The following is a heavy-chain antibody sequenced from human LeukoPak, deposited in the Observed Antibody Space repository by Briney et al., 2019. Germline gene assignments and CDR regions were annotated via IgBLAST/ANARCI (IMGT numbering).Heavy chain of an antibody. CDR3: ARDSIYGSGSYYNGGYNYFDY. CDR1: GFTLSNYW. CDR2: IKQDGSKL. D-gene: IGHD3-10*01. Sequence: GGSLRLSCAASGFTLSNYWMSWVRQAPGKGLEWVANIKQDGSKLSYVDSVKGRFTVSRDNAKNSLYLQMNSLRAEDTAVYYCARDSIYGSGSYYNGGYNYFDYWGQGTLVTVSS. J-gene: IGHJ4*02. V-gene: IGHV3-7*01.